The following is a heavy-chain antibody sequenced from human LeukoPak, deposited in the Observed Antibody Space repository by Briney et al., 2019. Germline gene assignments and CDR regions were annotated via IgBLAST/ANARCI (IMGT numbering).Heavy chain of an antibody. CDR2: IHYSGST. CDR1: GGSINSGPYY. J-gene: IGHJ4*02. V-gene: IGHV4-31*03. D-gene: IGHD2-2*01. Sequence: SETLSLTCTVSGGSINSGPYYWSWIRQHPGQGLEWIGYIHYSGSTYYNPSLKSRVTISIDTSKNQFSLKLSSVTAADTAVYYCARYCSSTKCPFDYWGQGTLVTVSS. CDR3: ARYCSSTKCPFDY.